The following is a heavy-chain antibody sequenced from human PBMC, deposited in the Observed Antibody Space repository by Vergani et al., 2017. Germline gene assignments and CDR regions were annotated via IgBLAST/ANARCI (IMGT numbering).Heavy chain of an antibody. Sequence: QVQLQESGPGLVKTPGTLSLTCAVSGGSISSSNWWSWVRQPPGKGLEWIGGIYHSGSTNYNPSLKSRVTISVDTSKNQFSLKLSSVTAADTAVYYCARTAVVVAAIDYWGQGTLVTVSS. J-gene: IGHJ4*02. V-gene: IGHV4-4*03. CDR2: IYHSGST. CDR3: ARTAVVVAAIDY. D-gene: IGHD2-15*01. CDR1: GGSISSSNW.